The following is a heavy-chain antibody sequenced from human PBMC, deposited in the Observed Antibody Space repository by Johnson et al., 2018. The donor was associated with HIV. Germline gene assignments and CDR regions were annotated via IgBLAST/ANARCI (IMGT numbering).Heavy chain of an antibody. V-gene: IGHV3-33*06. CDR3: AKDRRASDPRGAFDI. CDR2: IWYDGSNK. J-gene: IGHJ3*02. Sequence: QVQLVESGGGVVQPGRSLRLSCAASGFTFSSYGMHWVRQAPGKGLEWVAVIWYDGSNKYYADSVKGRFTISRDNSKNTLYLQMNSLRAEDTAVYYCAKDRRASDPRGAFDIWGPGTMVTVSS. CDR1: GFTFSSYG.